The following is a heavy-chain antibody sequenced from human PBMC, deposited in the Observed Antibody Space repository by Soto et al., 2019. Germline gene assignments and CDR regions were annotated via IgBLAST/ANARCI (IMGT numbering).Heavy chain of an antibody. CDR2: IIPILGIA. V-gene: IGHV1-69*04. CDR3: ARDLDVVVVAAEDY. Sequence: ASVKVSCKASGGTFSSYTISWVRQAPGQGLEWMGRIIPILGIANYAQKFQGRVTITADKSTSTAYMELSSLRSEDTAVYYCARDLDVVVVAAEDYWGQGTLVTVSS. CDR1: GGTFSSYT. D-gene: IGHD2-15*01. J-gene: IGHJ4*02.